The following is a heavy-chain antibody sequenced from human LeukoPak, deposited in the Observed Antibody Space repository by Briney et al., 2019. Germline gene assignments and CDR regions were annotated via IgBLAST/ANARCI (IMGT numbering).Heavy chain of an antibody. J-gene: IGHJ3*02. CDR1: GYTFTSYG. D-gene: IGHD2-2*01. CDR3: ARVVVVPAVPIGSFDI. Sequence: ASVKVSCKASGYTFTSYGISWVRQAPGQGLEWMGWISAYNGNTNYAQKLQGRVTMTTDTSTSTAYMELRSLRSDDTAVYYCARVVVVPAVPIGSFDIWGQGTMVTVSS. V-gene: IGHV1-18*01. CDR2: ISAYNGNT.